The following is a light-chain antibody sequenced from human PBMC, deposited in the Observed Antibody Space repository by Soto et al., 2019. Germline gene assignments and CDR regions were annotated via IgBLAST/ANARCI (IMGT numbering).Light chain of an antibody. CDR2: EVS. Sequence: QSVLTQPASVSGSPGQSITISCSGTSSDVGRYNYVSWYQQHPGTAPKLMIYEVSNRPSGVSNRFSGSKSGDTASLTISGLQAEDEADYYCSSYTSTFTYVFGAGTKFTVL. J-gene: IGLJ1*01. CDR1: SSDVGRYNY. CDR3: SSYTSTFTYV. V-gene: IGLV2-14*01.